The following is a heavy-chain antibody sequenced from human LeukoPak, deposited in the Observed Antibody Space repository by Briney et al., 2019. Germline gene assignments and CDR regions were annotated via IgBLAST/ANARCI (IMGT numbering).Heavy chain of an antibody. CDR2: NSGYGANT. J-gene: IGHJ6*03. Sequence: GGSLRLSCAASGFTLSNYAMSWVRQIPGKGLEWISGNSGYGANTLYADSVKGRFTISRDNSRNTLYLHMDSLRVEDTAIYYCAKDGTGTSPYYFFYMDVWGKGTTVTVSS. CDR1: GFTLSNYA. V-gene: IGHV3-23*01. CDR3: AKDGTGTSPYYFFYMDV. D-gene: IGHD1-7*01.